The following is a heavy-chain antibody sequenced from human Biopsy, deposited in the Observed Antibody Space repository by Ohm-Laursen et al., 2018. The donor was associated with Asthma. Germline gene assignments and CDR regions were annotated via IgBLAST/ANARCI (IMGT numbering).Heavy chain of an antibody. V-gene: IGHV3-30*04. J-gene: IGHJ6*02. CDR1: GFTFDNYT. D-gene: IGHD2-21*02. Sequence: SLRLSCAAPGFTFDNYTMHWVRQAPGKGLEWVTIISYDGRNTYYADSVEGRFTTSRDNSKNTLFLQMSSLKPEDTAVYYCARGGLHYYEYYGMDVWGQGTTVTVSS. CDR2: ISYDGRNT. CDR3: ARGGLHYYEYYGMDV.